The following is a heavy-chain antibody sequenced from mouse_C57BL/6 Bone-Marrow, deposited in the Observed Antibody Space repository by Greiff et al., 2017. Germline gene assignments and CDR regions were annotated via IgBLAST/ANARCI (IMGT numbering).Heavy chain of an antibody. V-gene: IGHV1-82*01. D-gene: IGHD3-3*01. J-gene: IGHJ3*01. CDR1: GYAFSSSW. Sequence: VQLQQSGPELVKPGASVKISCKASGYAFSSSWMNWVKQRPGKGLEWIGRIYPGDGDTNYNGKFKGKATLTVDKSSSTAYMELRSLTSEDTAVYYCARRASSFAYWGQGTLVTVSA. CDR3: ARRASSFAY. CDR2: IYPGDGDT.